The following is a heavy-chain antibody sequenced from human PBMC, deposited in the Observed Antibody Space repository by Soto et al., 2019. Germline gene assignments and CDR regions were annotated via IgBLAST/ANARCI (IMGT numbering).Heavy chain of an antibody. J-gene: IGHJ4*02. V-gene: IGHV4-30-4*01. Sequence: SETLSLTCTVSGGSISSGDYYWGWIRQAPGKGREWIGYIYYSGSTYYNPSVKRRVTISVDTSKNQFSLKLSSVTAADTAVYYCAREPNYGGSSYYFDYWGQGTLVTVSS. CDR2: IYYSGST. CDR1: GGSISSGDYY. CDR3: AREPNYGGSSYYFDY. D-gene: IGHD2-15*01.